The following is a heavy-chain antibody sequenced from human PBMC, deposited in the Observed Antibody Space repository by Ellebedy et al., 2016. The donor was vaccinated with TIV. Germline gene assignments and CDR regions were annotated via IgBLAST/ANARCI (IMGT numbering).Heavy chain of an antibody. CDR3: AREMTTVTISAFDI. V-gene: IGHV4-34*01. Sequence: SETLSLTXAVYGGSFSGYYWSWIRQPPGKGLEWIGEINHSGSTNYNPSLKSRVTISVDTSKNQFSLKLSSVTAAETAVYYCAREMTTVTISAFDIWGQGTMVTVSS. CDR2: INHSGST. J-gene: IGHJ3*02. D-gene: IGHD4-17*01. CDR1: GGSFSGYY.